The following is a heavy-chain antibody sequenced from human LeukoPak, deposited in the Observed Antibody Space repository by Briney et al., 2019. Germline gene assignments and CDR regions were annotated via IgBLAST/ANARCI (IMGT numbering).Heavy chain of an antibody. CDR3: AKAYSIVKSLYAYYYMDV. V-gene: IGHV3-30*18. CDR2: ISYDGSNK. Sequence: GGSLRLSCAASGFTFSSYGMHWVRQAPGKGLEWVAVISYDGSNKYYADSVKGRFTISRDNSKNTLYLQMNSLRAEDTAVYYCAKAYSIVKSLYAYYYMDVWGKGTTVTVSS. CDR1: GFTFSSYG. D-gene: IGHD2/OR15-2a*01. J-gene: IGHJ6*03.